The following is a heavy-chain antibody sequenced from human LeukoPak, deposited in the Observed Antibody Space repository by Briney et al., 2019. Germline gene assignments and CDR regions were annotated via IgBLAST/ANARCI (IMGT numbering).Heavy chain of an antibody. CDR3: ARLGIAAAGTSGNYYYYGMDV. Sequence: PSETLSLTCTVSGGSMSSYYWSWIRQPPGKGLEWIGYIYYSGSTNYNPSLKSRVTISVDTSKNQFSLKLSSVTAADTAVYYCARLGIAAAGTSGNYYYYGMDVWGQGTTVTVSS. J-gene: IGHJ6*02. CDR2: IYYSGST. D-gene: IGHD6-13*01. V-gene: IGHV4-59*08. CDR1: GGSMSSYY.